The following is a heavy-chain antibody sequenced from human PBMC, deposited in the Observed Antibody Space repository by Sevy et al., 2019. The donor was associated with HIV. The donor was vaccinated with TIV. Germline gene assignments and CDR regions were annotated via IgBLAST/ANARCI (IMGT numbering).Heavy chain of an antibody. CDR1: GFTFSSYW. CDR2: IKQDGSEK. D-gene: IGHD3-3*01. CDR3: TRSPIPSDYYFDY. V-gene: IGHV3-7*01. Sequence: GGSLRLSCAASGFTFSSYWMTWVRQAPGKGLEWVANIKQDGSEKYYVDSVKGRFTISRDNAKNSLYLQMNSLRAEGTALYFCTRSPIPSDYYFDYWGQGTLVTVSS. J-gene: IGHJ4*02.